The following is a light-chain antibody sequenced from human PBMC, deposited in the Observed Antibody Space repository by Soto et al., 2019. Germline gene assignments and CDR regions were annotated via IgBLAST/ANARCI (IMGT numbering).Light chain of an antibody. Sequence: QSVLTQPPSVSGAPGQRVTISCTGSSSNIGAGYDVHWYQQRPGTAPKLLIFGNINRPSGVPDRFSGSKSGTAASLAITGLQAEDEGDYYCSSYTTSNTWLFGGGTKLTVL. J-gene: IGLJ3*02. V-gene: IGLV1-40*01. CDR2: GNI. CDR1: SSNIGAGYD. CDR3: SSYTTSNTWL.